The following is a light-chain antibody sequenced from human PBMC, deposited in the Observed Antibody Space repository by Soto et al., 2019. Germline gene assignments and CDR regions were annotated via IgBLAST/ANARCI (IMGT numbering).Light chain of an antibody. Sequence: QSALTQPASVSGSPGQSITISCTGTSSDVGGYNYVSWYQQHPGKAPKLMIYDVYYRPSGVSNRFSGSKSGNTASLTISGLQAEDEADYYCSSYTSSRTVVFGGGTKLTVL. J-gene: IGLJ2*01. CDR3: SSYTSSRTVV. V-gene: IGLV2-14*01. CDR2: DVY. CDR1: SSDVGGYNY.